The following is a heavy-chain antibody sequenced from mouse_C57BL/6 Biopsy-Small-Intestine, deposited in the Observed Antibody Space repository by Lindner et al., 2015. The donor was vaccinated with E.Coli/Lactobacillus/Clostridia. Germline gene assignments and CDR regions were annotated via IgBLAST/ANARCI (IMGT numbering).Heavy chain of an antibody. D-gene: IGHD1-1*01. CDR1: GFNIKDDY. V-gene: IGHV14-4*01. Sequence: VQLQESGAELVRPGASVELSCTASGFNIKDDYMHWVKQRPEQGLEWIGWIDPENGDTEYASKFQGKATITADTSSNTAYLQLSSLTSEDTAVYYCTTSSSGDYWGRGTTLTVSS. J-gene: IGHJ2*01. CDR3: TTSSSGDY. CDR2: IDPENGDT.